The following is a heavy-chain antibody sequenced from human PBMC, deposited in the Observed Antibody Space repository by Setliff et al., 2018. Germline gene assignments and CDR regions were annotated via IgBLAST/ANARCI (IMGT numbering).Heavy chain of an antibody. Sequence: PSETLSLTCTVSGGSISSSSYYWGWIRQPPGKGLEWIGSIYYSGSTYYNPSLKSRVTISVDTSKNQFSLKLSSVTAADTAVYYCARTVWFGDLFPHYFDYWGQGMLVTVSS. J-gene: IGHJ4*02. CDR1: GGSISSSSYY. V-gene: IGHV4-39*01. D-gene: IGHD3-10*01. CDR2: IYYSGST. CDR3: ARTVWFGDLFPHYFDY.